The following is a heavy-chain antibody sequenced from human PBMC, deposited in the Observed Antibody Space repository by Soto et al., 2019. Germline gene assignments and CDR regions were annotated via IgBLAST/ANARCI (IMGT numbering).Heavy chain of an antibody. Sequence: EVQLVESGGGLVQPGGSLRLSCAASGFTFSSYWMHWVRQAPGEGLMWVSRINPDGSTTSYADSVKGRFTISRDNAKNTLYLQMNSLIVEDTAVYYCARVPTTVTTHGMDVWGQGTTVTVSS. D-gene: IGHD4-4*01. V-gene: IGHV3-74*01. J-gene: IGHJ6*01. CDR3: ARVPTTVTTHGMDV. CDR2: INPDGSTT. CDR1: GFTFSSYW.